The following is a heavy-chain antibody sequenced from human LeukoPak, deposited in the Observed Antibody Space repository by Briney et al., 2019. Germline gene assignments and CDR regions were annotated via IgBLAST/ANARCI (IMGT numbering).Heavy chain of an antibody. Sequence: GGSLRLSCAASGFTVSSNYMSWVRQAPGKGLEWVSVIYSGGSTYYADSVRGRFTISRDNSKNTLYLQMNSLRAEDTAVYYCARSLVGAKSDYWGQGTLVTVPS. J-gene: IGHJ4*02. D-gene: IGHD1-26*01. CDR1: GFTVSSNY. CDR2: IYSGGST. CDR3: ARSLVGAKSDY. V-gene: IGHV3-53*01.